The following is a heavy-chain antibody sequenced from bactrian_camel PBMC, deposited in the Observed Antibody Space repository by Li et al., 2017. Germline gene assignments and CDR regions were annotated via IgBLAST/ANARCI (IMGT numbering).Heavy chain of an antibody. CDR2: ANSEGLA. V-gene: IGHV3S63*01. Sequence: HVQLVESGGGSVQAGGTLTLSREASGYPIGFLGFCMGWFRQAPEKQREGVAVANSEGLATYVDSVKGRFTISRDNDNSRLYLQMNGLKPEDTAVYYCAARPVNTRACVAGGRYEFGYWGQGTQVTVS. J-gene: IGHJ4*01. CDR3: AARPVNTRACVAGGRYEFGY. D-gene: IGHD1*01. CDR1: GYPIGFLGFC.